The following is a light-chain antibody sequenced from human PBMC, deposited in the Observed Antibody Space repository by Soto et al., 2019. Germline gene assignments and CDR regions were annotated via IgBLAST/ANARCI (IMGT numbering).Light chain of an antibody. CDR1: SSDVGGYNY. CDR2: EVS. V-gene: IGLV2-14*01. CDR3: SSYTSSVSYV. Sequence: QSALTQPASVSGSPGQSITISCTGTSSDVGGYNYVSWYQQHPVKAPKFIIYEVSNRPSGVSNRFSGSKSGNTASLTISGLQAEDEADYYCSSYTSSVSYVFGTGTKLTVL. J-gene: IGLJ1*01.